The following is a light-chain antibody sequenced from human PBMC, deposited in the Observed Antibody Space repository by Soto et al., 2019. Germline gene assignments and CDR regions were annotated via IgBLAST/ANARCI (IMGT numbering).Light chain of an antibody. CDR1: QSISSL. J-gene: IGKJ1*01. V-gene: IGKV1-5*01. CDR3: QQYSNFPWT. CDR2: DAS. Sequence: DIQMTQSPSTLSASVGDRVTITCRASQSISSLLAWYQQKPGKAPKLLIYDASSLESGVPSMLSGSGSGTEFTLTISSXQPDDFATYYCQQYSNFPWTFGQGTKVDTK.